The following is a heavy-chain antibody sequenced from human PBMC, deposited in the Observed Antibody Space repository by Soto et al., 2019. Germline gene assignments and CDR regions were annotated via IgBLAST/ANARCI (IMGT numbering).Heavy chain of an antibody. D-gene: IGHD4-17*01. V-gene: IGHV3-30-3*01. J-gene: IGHJ6*02. CDR2: ISFDGSNE. Sequence: WGSLRLSCAASGFTFSDYAMHWVRQAPGKGLEWVAIISFDGSNEHYADSVQGRLTISRDNSENTLYLQMNRLRADDTAVYYCARPAATVIFYSGMDVWGQGTTVTVSS. CDR3: ARPAATVIFYSGMDV. CDR1: GFTFSDYA.